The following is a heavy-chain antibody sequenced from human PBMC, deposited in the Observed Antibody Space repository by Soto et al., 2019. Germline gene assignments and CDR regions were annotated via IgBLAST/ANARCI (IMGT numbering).Heavy chain of an antibody. D-gene: IGHD6-19*01. CDR1: VYTFTSKG. CDR3: ARAGWDGWYFDY. CDR2: ISAYNGNT. Sequence: ASVKVSCKDSVYTFTSKGIRWVRQAPGQGLEWMGWISAYNGNTNYAQKLQGRVTMTTDTSTSTAYMELRSLRSDDTAVYYCARAGWDGWYFDYWGQGTLVTVSS. J-gene: IGHJ4*02. V-gene: IGHV1-18*01.